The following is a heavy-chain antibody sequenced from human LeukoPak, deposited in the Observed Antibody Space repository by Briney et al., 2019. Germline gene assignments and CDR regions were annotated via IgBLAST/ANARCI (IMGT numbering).Heavy chain of an antibody. V-gene: IGHV3-23*01. CDR2: VTSGGTT. J-gene: IGHJ6*02. D-gene: IGHD1-26*01. Sequence: GGSLRLSCAVSGFTFSTYGMSWVRQAPGKGLDWVSAVTSGGTTNYADSVTGRFTISRDNSKNTLYLQMNSLRAEDTAVYYCAKDQWDEDYYYGMDVWGQGTTVTVSS. CDR1: GFTFSTYG. CDR3: AKDQWDEDYYYGMDV.